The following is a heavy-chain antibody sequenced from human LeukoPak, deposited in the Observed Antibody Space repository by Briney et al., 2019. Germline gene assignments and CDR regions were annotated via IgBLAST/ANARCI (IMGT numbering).Heavy chain of an antibody. Sequence: GGSLRLSCAASGFTFSSYSMNWVRQAPGKGLEWVSSISSSSSYIYYADSVKGRFTISRDNSKNTLYLQMNTLRAEDTAVYYCAPKGRWLQLQSYFDYWGQGTLVTVSS. D-gene: IGHD5-24*01. CDR1: GFTFSSYS. V-gene: IGHV3-21*01. CDR3: APKGRWLQLQSYFDY. CDR2: ISSSSSYI. J-gene: IGHJ4*02.